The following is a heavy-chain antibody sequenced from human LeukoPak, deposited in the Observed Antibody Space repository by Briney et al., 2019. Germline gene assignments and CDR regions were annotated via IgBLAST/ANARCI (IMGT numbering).Heavy chain of an antibody. J-gene: IGHJ6*02. Sequence: GGSLRLSCAASGFTFSNYGIHWVRQAPGKGLEWVAVISYDGNNKYYADSVKGRFTISRDNSKNTLFLQMNSLRAEDTAVYYCAKGILPYVVTAINGMDVWGQGTTVTVSS. D-gene: IGHD2-21*02. CDR3: AKGILPYVVTAINGMDV. CDR1: GFTFSNYG. V-gene: IGHV3-30*18. CDR2: ISYDGNNK.